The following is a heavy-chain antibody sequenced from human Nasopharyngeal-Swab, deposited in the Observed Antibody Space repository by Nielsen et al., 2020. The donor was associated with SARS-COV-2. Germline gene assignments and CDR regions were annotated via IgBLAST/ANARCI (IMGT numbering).Heavy chain of an antibody. CDR3: AKGYWYFDL. J-gene: IGHJ2*01. V-gene: IGHV3-30*18. CDR2: ISYDGSET. CDR1: GISFSSYG. Sequence: SLKISCAASGISFSSYGMHWVRQAPGKGLEWVALISYDGSETYYVDSVKGRFTISRDNSENTLYLQMNSLRVDDTSVYYCAKGYWYFDLWGRGTLVTVSS.